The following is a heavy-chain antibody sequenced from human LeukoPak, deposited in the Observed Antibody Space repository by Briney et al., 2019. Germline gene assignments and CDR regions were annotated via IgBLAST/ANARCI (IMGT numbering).Heavy chain of an antibody. CDR2: IYYSGST. CDR1: GVSISSSNSY. CDR3: ARGNPRIGGGTVGEFDY. J-gene: IGHJ4*02. V-gene: IGHV4-61*01. Sequence: SETLSLTCAVSGVSISSSNSYWSWIRQPPGKGLEWIGYIYYSGSTNYNPSLKSRVTISVDTSKNQFSLKLSSVTAADTAVYYCARGNPRIGGGTVGEFDYWGQGTLVTVSS. D-gene: IGHD3-16*01.